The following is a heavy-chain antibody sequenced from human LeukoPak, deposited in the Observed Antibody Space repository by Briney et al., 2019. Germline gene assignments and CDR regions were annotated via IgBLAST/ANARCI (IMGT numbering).Heavy chain of an antibody. J-gene: IGHJ4*02. CDR1: GGSISSYY. CDR2: IYYSGST. D-gene: IGHD3-16*01. Sequence: PSETLSLTXTVSGGSISSYYWSWIRQPPGKGLEWIGYIYYSGSTNYNPSLKSRVTISVDTSKNQFSLKLSSVTAADTAVYYCARDSPAYDWGQGTLVTVSS. V-gene: IGHV4-59*01. CDR3: ARDSPAYD.